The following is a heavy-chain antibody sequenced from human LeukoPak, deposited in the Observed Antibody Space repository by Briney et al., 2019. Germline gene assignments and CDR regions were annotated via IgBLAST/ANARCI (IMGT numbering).Heavy chain of an antibody. Sequence: QAGGSLRLSCSASGFTFSSYAMHWVRQAPGKGLEWVANIKQDGSEKYYVDSVKGRFTISRDNAKNSLYLQMNSLRAEDTAVYYCARGSGNYYNRPYFDYWGQGVLVTVSS. J-gene: IGHJ4*02. D-gene: IGHD3-10*01. V-gene: IGHV3-7*03. CDR2: IKQDGSEK. CDR3: ARGSGNYYNRPYFDY. CDR1: GFTFSSYA.